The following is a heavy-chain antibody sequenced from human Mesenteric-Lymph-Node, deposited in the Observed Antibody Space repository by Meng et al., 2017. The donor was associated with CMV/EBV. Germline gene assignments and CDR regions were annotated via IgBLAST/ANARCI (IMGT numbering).Heavy chain of an antibody. CDR2: MHYIGTT. CDR3: ARGRFFGDFHY. Sequence: SETLSLTCTVSGDSVTSDSYYWSWIRQAPGKGLEWIGFMHYIGTTNYNPSLKRRVTISLDASKNHVSLGLTSVTAADTAVYYCARGRFFGDFHYWGQGSLVTVSS. CDR1: GDSVTSDSYY. V-gene: IGHV4-61*03. D-gene: IGHD3-3*01. J-gene: IGHJ4*02.